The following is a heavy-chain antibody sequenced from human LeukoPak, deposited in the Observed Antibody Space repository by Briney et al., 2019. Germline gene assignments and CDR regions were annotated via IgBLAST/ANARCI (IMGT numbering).Heavy chain of an antibody. CDR2: TIPIFGTA. CDR3: ASAPWFGEASVGFDP. Sequence: SVKVSCKASGGTFSSYAISWVRQAPGQGLEWMGGTIPIFGTANYAQKFQGRVTITTDESTSTAYMELSSLRSEDTAVYYCASAPWFGEASVGFDPWGQGTLVTVSS. D-gene: IGHD3-10*01. CDR1: GGTFSSYA. V-gene: IGHV1-69*05. J-gene: IGHJ5*02.